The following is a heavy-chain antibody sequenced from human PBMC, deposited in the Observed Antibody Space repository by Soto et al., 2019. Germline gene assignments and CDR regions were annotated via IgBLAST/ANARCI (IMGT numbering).Heavy chain of an antibody. CDR1: GFTFSSYW. Sequence: GGSLRLSCAASGFTFSSYWMHWVRQAPGKGLVWVSRINSDGSSTSYADSVKGRFTISRDNAKNTLYLQMNSLRAEDTAVYYCAREPISSGWTCYFDYWGQGTLVTVSS. J-gene: IGHJ4*02. V-gene: IGHV3-74*01. CDR2: INSDGSST. CDR3: AREPISSGWTCYFDY. D-gene: IGHD6-19*01.